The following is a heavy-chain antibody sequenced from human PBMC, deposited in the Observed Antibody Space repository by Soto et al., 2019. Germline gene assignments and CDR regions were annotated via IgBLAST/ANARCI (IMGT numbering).Heavy chain of an antibody. D-gene: IGHD2-2*01. V-gene: IGHV3-7*01. CDR1: GFTFSSYW. CDR2: IKQDGSEE. J-gene: IGHJ6*02. Sequence: GGSLRLSCAASGFTFSSYWMSWVRQAPGKGLEWVANIKQDGSEEYYVDSVKGRFTISRDNAKNSLYLQMNSLRAEDTAVYYCARDPSIVLVPAATYYYYCYGMDVWGQGTTVTVSS. CDR3: ARDPSIVLVPAATYYYYCYGMDV.